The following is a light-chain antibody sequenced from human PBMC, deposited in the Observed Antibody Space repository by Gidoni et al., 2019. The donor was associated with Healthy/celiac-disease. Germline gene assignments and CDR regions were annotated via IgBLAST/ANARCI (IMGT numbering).Light chain of an antibody. J-gene: IGKJ3*01. CDR3: QQYGSSPEFT. Sequence: EIVLTQSPGTLSLSPGERATLSCRASQSVSSSYLAWYQQKLGQAPRLLIYGASSRATGIPDRFSGSGSGTDFTLTISRLEPEDFAVYYCQQYGSSPEFTFXPXTKVDIK. CDR2: GAS. V-gene: IGKV3-20*01. CDR1: QSVSSSY.